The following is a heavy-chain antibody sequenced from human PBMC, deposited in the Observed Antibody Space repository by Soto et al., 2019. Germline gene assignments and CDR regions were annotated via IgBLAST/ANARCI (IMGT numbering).Heavy chain of an antibody. D-gene: IGHD5-12*01. J-gene: IGHJ6*02. CDR3: AKAVDIVPTPDMDV. V-gene: IGHV3-23*01. CDR2: ISGSGGRT. CDR1: GFTFSSYA. Sequence: EVQLLESGGGLVQPGGSLRLSCAASGFTFSSYAMTWVRQAPGKGLEWVSGISGSGGRTYYADSVKGRFTISRDNSKNTLYLQMNSLRAEDTAVYYCAKAVDIVPTPDMDVSGQGTTVSVSS.